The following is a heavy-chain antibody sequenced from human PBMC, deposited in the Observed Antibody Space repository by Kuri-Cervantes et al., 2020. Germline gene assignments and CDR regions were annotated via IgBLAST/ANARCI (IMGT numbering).Heavy chain of an antibody. V-gene: IGHV1-8*01. Sequence: ASVKVSCKASGYTFTSYDINWVRQATGQGLEWMGWMNPISGNTGYAQKFQGRVTMTRNTSISTAYMELSSLRSEDTAVYYCARADRWLQLVYYYGMDVWGQGNTVNVSS. CDR2: MNPISGNT. CDR3: ARADRWLQLVYYYGMDV. D-gene: IGHD5-24*01. J-gene: IGHJ6*01. CDR1: GYTFTSYD.